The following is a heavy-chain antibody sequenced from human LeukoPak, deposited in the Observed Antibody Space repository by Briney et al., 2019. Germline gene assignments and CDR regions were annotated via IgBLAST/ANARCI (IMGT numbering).Heavy chain of an antibody. D-gene: IGHD3-3*01. CDR1: GFTFSSYW. V-gene: IGHV3-7*01. Sequence: PGGSLRLSCAASGFTFSSYWMSWVRQAPGKGLEWVANIKQDGSEKYYVDSVKGRVTISRDNAKNSLYLQMNSLRAEDTAVYYCARAAFSSDFWSGSYYFDYWGQGTLVTVSS. CDR3: ARAAFSSDFWSGSYYFDY. CDR2: IKQDGSEK. J-gene: IGHJ4*02.